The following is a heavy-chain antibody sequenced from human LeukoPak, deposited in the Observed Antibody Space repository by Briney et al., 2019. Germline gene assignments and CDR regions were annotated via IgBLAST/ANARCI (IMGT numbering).Heavy chain of an antibody. CDR1: GYTFTSYY. J-gene: IGHJ4*02. Sequence: GASVKVSCKASGYTFTSYYMHWVRQAPGQGLEWMGIINPSGGSTSYAQKFQGRVTMTEDTSTDTAYMELSSLRSEDTAVYYCATVSLGATPGYFDYWGQGTLVTVSS. V-gene: IGHV1-46*01. D-gene: IGHD1-26*01. CDR2: INPSGGST. CDR3: ATVSLGATPGYFDY.